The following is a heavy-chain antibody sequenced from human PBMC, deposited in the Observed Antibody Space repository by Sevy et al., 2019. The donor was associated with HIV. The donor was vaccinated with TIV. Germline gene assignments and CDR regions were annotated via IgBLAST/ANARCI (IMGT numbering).Heavy chain of an antibody. CDR3: ARDTVPVPGVAFDV. Sequence: GESLKISCVASGSSFGIRWMSWVRQAPGKGLEWVAKINQDGGQKYYVDSVKGRFTISRDNAKSSLYLQMNSLRVEDTALYYCARDTVPVPGVAFDVWGQGTMVTVSS. CDR1: GSSFGIRW. J-gene: IGHJ3*01. D-gene: IGHD6-6*01. CDR2: INQDGGQK. V-gene: IGHV3-7*01.